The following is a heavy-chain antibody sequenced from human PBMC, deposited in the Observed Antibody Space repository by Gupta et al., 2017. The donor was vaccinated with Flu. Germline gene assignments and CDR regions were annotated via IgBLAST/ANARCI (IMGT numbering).Heavy chain of an antibody. V-gene: IGHV3-21*01. CDR3: ARAWSHKDGFDP. CDR2: ISSSSSYI. J-gene: IGHJ5*02. Sequence: EVQLVESGGGLVKPGGSLSLSCAASGSTFSSYSMNWVRQAPGKGLEWVSSISSSSSYIYYADSVKGRFTISRDNAKNSLYLQMNSLRAEDTAVYYCARAWSHKDGFDPWGQGTLVTVSS. CDR1: GSTFSSYS. D-gene: IGHD5-24*01.